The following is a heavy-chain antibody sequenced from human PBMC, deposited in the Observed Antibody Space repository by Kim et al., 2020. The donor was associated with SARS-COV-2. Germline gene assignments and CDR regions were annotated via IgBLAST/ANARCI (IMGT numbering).Heavy chain of an antibody. V-gene: IGHV3-23*01. D-gene: IGHD3-3*01. CDR3: AKDPTLGRITIFGGFLNWFDP. CDR1: GFTFSSYA. J-gene: IGHJ5*02. CDR2: ISGSGGST. Sequence: GGSLRLSCAASGFTFSSYAMSWVRQAPGKGLEWVSAISGSGGSTYYADSVKGRFTISRDNSKNTLYLQMNSLRAEDTAVYYCAKDPTLGRITIFGGFLNWFDPWGQGTLVTVSS.